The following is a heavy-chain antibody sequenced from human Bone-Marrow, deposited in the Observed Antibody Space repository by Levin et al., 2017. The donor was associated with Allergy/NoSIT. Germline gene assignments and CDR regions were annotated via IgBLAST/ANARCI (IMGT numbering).Heavy chain of an antibody. Sequence: GESLKISCAASGFTFDDYTMHWVRQAPGKGLEWVSLISWDGGSTYYADSVKGRFTISRDNSKNSLYLQMNSLRTEDTALYYCAKAAGDPLSNPTYYMDVWGKGTTVTVSS. D-gene: IGHD4-17*01. V-gene: IGHV3-43*01. J-gene: IGHJ6*03. CDR2: ISWDGGST. CDR1: GFTFDDYT. CDR3: AKAAGDPLSNPTYYMDV.